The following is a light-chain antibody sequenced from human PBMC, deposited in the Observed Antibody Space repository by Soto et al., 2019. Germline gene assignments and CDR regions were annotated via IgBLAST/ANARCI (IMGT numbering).Light chain of an antibody. Sequence: GDRVTITCRASQSISSWLAWYQQKPGKAPKLLIYDASSLESGVPSRFSGNGSGTEFTLTISSLQPDDFATYYCQQYNSYSYTFGQGTKLEIK. V-gene: IGKV1-5*01. CDR3: QQYNSYSYT. CDR1: QSISSW. J-gene: IGKJ2*01. CDR2: DAS.